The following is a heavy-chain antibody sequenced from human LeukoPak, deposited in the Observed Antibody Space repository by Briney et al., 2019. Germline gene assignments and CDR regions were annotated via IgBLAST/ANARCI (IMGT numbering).Heavy chain of an antibody. CDR3: ARDLVTMVRGVHNWFDP. V-gene: IGHV1-69*04. CDR2: IIPILGIA. Sequence: SVKVSCKASGGTFSSSAISWVRQAPGQGLEWMGRIIPILGIANYAQKFQGRVTITADKSTSTAYMELSSLRSEDTAVYYCARDLVTMVRGVHNWFDPWGQGTLVTVSS. D-gene: IGHD3-10*01. J-gene: IGHJ5*02. CDR1: GGTFSSSA.